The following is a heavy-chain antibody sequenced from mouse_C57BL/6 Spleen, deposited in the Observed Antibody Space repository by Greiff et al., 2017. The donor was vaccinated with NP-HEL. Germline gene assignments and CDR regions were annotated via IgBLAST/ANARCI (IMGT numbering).Heavy chain of an antibody. Sequence: QVQLKESGAELARPGASVKLSCKASGYTFTSYGISWVKQRTGQGLEWIGEIYPRSGNTYYNEKFKGKATLTADKSSSTAYMELRSLTSEDSAVYFCARSDDYDGAYAMDYWGQGTSVTVSS. V-gene: IGHV1-81*01. J-gene: IGHJ4*01. CDR2: IYPRSGNT. CDR3: ARSDDYDGAYAMDY. D-gene: IGHD2-4*01. CDR1: GYTFTSYG.